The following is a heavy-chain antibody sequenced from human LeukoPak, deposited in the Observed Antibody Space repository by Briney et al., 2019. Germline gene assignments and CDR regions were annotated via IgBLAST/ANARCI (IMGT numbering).Heavy chain of an antibody. CDR2: ISSSSSYI. V-gene: IGHV3-21*01. CDR3: AKAGYSSGWRNFDY. D-gene: IGHD6-19*01. J-gene: IGHJ4*02. Sequence: GGSLRLSCAASGFTFSSYSMNWVRQAPGKGLEWVSSISSSSSYIYYADSEKGRFTISRDNAKNSLYLQMNSLRAEDTAVYYRAKAGYSSGWRNFDYWGQGTLVTVSS. CDR1: GFTFSSYS.